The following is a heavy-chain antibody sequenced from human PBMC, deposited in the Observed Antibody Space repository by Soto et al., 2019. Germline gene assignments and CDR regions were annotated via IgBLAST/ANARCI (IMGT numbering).Heavy chain of an antibody. CDR2: ISAYNGNT. V-gene: IGHV1-18*01. Sequence: ASVKVSCKASGYTFTSYGISWVRLAPGQGLEWMGWISAYNGNTNYAQKLQGRVTMTTDTSTSTAYMELRSLRSDDTAVYYCARELAARSGSNWFDPWGQGTLVTVSS. D-gene: IGHD6-6*01. CDR3: ARELAARSGSNWFDP. CDR1: GYTFTSYG. J-gene: IGHJ5*02.